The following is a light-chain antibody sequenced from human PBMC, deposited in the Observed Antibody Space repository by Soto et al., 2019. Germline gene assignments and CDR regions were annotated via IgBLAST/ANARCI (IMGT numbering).Light chain of an antibody. CDR2: GAS. CDR3: HQHGGSPET. V-gene: IGKV3-20*01. J-gene: IGKJ1*01. Sequence: EIVLKQSPGTLSLSPGERATLSCRASRSVNNNYLAWYQQKPGQAPRLLIFGASSRATGIPDRFIGSGSGTEFILTISRLEPDDFAIYHCHQHGGSPETFGQGTKVDI. CDR1: RSVNNNY.